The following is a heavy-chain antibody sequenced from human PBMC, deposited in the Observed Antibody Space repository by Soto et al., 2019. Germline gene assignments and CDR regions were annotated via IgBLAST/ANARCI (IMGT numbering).Heavy chain of an antibody. J-gene: IGHJ6*02. CDR2: INPSGGST. CDR1: GYTFTSYY. Sequence: ASVKVSCKASGYTFTSYYMHWVRQAPGQGLEWMGIINPSGGSTSYAQKFQGRVTLTRDTSTSTVYMELSSLRSEDTAVYYCASRLGLRAYYYSGMDVWGQVTMATVSS. CDR3: ASRLGLRAYYYSGMDV. V-gene: IGHV1-46*01. D-gene: IGHD4-17*01.